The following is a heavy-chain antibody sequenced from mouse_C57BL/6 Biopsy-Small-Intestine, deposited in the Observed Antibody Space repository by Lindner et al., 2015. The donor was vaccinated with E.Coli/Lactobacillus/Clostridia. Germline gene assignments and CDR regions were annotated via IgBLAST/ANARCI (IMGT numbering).Heavy chain of an antibody. CDR2: IDPDGGET. J-gene: IGHJ3*01. CDR3: ARSGGWLLPFTY. Sequence: VQLQESGAELVKPGASVKLSCTASGFNIKDYSMHWVKQRTEQGLEWIGRIDPDGGETKYAPKFQGEATITADTSSNTAYLQLSSLTSEDTAVYYCARSGGWLLPFTYWGQGTLVTVSA. CDR1: GFNIKDYS. D-gene: IGHD2-3*01. V-gene: IGHV14-2*01.